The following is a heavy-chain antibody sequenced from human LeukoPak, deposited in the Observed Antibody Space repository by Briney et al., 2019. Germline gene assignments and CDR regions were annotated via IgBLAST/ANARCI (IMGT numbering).Heavy chain of an antibody. CDR1: GFTFSSYA. V-gene: IGHV3-23*01. D-gene: IGHD6-6*01. CDR3: ARDGGEQLVGPFDY. J-gene: IGHJ4*02. Sequence: GGSLRLSCAASGFTFSSYAMSWVRQAPGKGLEWVSAISGSGGSTYYADSVKGRFTISRDNSKNTLYLQMNSLRAEDTAVYYCARDGGEQLVGPFDYWGQGTLVTVSS. CDR2: ISGSGGST.